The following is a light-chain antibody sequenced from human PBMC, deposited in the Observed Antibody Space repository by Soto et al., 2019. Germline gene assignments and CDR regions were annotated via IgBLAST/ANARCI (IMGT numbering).Light chain of an antibody. V-gene: IGKV3-20*01. CDR2: GAS. CDR1: QSVASSF. J-gene: IGKJ1*01. CDR3: QQYGGSPWT. Sequence: EIVLTQSPGALSLSPGERATLSCRASQSVASSFLAWYQQKPGQAPRLLMYGASSRATGNPDRFSGSGSGTDYTLTITGLEPEDLAVYFCQQYGGSPWTFGQGTKVEI.